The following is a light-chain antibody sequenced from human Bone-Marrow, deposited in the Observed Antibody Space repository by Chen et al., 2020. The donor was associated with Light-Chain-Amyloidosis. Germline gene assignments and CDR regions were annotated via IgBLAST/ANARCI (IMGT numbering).Light chain of an antibody. CDR2: EVT. J-gene: IGLJ1*01. Sequence: QSALTQPASVSGSPGQSITISCTGTSRDVGGDNHVSWYQQHPDKAPKLMIYEVTNRPSWVPDRFSGSKSDNTASLTISGLQTEDEADYFWSSYTITNTLVFGSGTRVTVL. CDR3: SSYTITNTLV. V-gene: IGLV2-14*01. CDR1: SRDVGGDNH.